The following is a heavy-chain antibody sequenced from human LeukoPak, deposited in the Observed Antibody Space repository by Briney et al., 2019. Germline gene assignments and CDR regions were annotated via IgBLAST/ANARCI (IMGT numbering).Heavy chain of an antibody. CDR1: GFTFSDYY. D-gene: IGHD6-6*01. J-gene: IGHJ3*02. V-gene: IGHV3-11*01. CDR3: ARSLEQLYDAFDI. Sequence: KPGGSLRLSCAASGFTFSDYYMSWIRQAPGKGLEWVSYISSSGSTIYYADSVKGRFTISRDNAKNSLYLQMNSLRAEDTAVYYCARSLEQLYDAFDIWGQGTMVTVSS. CDR2: ISSSGSTI.